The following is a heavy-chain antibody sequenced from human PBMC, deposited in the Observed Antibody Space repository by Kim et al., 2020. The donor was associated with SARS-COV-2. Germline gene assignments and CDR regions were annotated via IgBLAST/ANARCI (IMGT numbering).Heavy chain of an antibody. D-gene: IGHD1-26*01. V-gene: IGHV4-39*01. Sequence: SETLSLTCTVSGDSISSSAYSWGWIRQPPGKGLEWIGNIDYSERTHINPSLKSRLTLSVDMSKNQLSLKLRSVNAVDTAIYYCARHRRSGSHYPDYWGQGTLVSVSS. CDR2: IDYSERT. J-gene: IGHJ4*02. CDR3: ARHRRSGSHYPDY. CDR1: GDSISSSAYS.